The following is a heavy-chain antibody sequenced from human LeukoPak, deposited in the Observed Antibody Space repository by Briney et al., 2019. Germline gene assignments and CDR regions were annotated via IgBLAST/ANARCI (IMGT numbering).Heavy chain of an antibody. CDR1: GGSISSGSYY. Sequence: SETLSLTCTVSGGSISSGSYYWSWIRQPAGKGLEWIGRIYTSGSTNYNPSLKSRVTISVDTSKNQFSLKLSSVTAADTAVYYCARDAVAGYYYMDVWGKGTTVTVSS. CDR3: ARDAVAGYYYMDV. V-gene: IGHV4-61*02. D-gene: IGHD6-19*01. J-gene: IGHJ6*03. CDR2: IYTSGST.